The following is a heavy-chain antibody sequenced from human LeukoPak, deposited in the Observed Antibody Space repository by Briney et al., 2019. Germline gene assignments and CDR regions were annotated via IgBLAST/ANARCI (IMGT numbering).Heavy chain of an antibody. CDR3: AKEQRGYTGYAVGSWFDP. CDR2: IKQDGSEK. Sequence: GGSLRLSCAASGFTFSSYWMSWVRQAPGKGLEWVANIKQDGSEKYYVDSVKGRFTISRDNSKNTLYLQMNSLRAEDTAVYYCAKEQRGYTGYAVGSWFDPWGQGTLVTVSS. CDR1: GFTFSSYW. J-gene: IGHJ5*02. V-gene: IGHV3-7*03. D-gene: IGHD5-12*01.